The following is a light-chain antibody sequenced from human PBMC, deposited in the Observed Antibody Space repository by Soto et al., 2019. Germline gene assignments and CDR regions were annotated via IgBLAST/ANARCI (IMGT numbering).Light chain of an antibody. CDR1: QSVSSD. V-gene: IGKV3-20*01. CDR3: QQYSSSPYT. J-gene: IGKJ2*01. Sequence: IVMTQSPATLSVSPGERATLSCRASQSVSSDLARYQHKPGQAPRLLIYGASSRATGIPDRFSGSGSGTDFTLTISRLEPEDFAVYYCQQYSSSPYTFGQGTKVDIK. CDR2: GAS.